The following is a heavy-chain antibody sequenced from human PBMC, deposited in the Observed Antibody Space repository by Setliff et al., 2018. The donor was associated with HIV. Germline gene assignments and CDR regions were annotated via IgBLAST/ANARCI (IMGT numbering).Heavy chain of an antibody. CDR2: IDSNNGNR. D-gene: IGHD2-8*01. CDR3: VRLTADRTNYYYYMDV. J-gene: IGHJ6*03. CDR1: GYSLSTYA. Sequence: ASVKVSCKASGYSLSTYAISWVRHAPGQGLEWMGWIDSNNGNRNFAQKFRGRVTMTTDISTNTAYMEVRSLSFDDTAVYYCVRLTADRTNYYYYMDVWGKGTTVTVSS. V-gene: IGHV1-18*01.